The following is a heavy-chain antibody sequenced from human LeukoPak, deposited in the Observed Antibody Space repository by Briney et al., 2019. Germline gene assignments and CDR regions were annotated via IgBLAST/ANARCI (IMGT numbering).Heavy chain of an antibody. J-gene: IGHJ6*03. CDR2: IYYSGNT. CDR1: GGSISSSSYF. V-gene: IGHV4-39*01. CDR3: ARHRGYYDSCYYFYYYYMDV. Sequence: SETLSLTCTVSGGSISSSSYFWGWIRQPPGKGLEWIGTIYYSGNTYFNPSLKSRVTISVDTSKNQFSLKLSSVTAADTAVYYCARHRGYYDSCYYFYYYYMDVWGKGTTVTVSS. D-gene: IGHD3-22*01.